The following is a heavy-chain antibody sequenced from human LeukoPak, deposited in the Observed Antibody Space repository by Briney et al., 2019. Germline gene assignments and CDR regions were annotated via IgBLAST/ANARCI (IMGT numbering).Heavy chain of an antibody. CDR3: ARAHYYGSGSYSDAFDI. J-gene: IGHJ3*02. Sequence: RPSETLSLTCAVYGGSFSGYYWSWIRQPPGKGLEWIGYIYYSGSTNYNPSLKSRVTISVDTSKNQFSLKLSSVTAADTAVYYCARAHYYGSGSYSDAFDIWGQGTMVTVSS. V-gene: IGHV4-59*01. CDR1: GGSFSGYY. CDR2: IYYSGST. D-gene: IGHD3-10*01.